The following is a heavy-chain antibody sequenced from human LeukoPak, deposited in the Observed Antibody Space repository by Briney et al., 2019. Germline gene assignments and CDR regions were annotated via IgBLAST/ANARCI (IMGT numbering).Heavy chain of an antibody. CDR2: IYHSGST. V-gene: IGHV4-38-2*02. D-gene: IGHD3-16*02. CDR1: GFSLTIGYF. Sequence: SETLSLTCNVSGFSLTIGYFWGWIRQPPGKGLEWIGSIYHSGSTYYNPSLKSRVTISVDTSKNQFSLKLSSVSAADTAVYYCATDYVWGSYRKADAFDIWGQGTMVTVSS. J-gene: IGHJ3*02. CDR3: ATDYVWGSYRKADAFDI.